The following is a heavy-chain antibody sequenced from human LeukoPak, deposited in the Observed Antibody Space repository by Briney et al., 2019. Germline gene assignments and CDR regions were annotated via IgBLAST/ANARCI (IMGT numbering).Heavy chain of an antibody. D-gene: IGHD6-19*01. CDR1: GGSISSSSYY. CDR2: IYYSGST. V-gene: IGHV4-39*01. CDR3: ARHSPRYSSGWYNPLGY. J-gene: IGHJ4*02. Sequence: SETLSLTCTVSGGSISSSSYYWGWIRQPPGKGLEWIGSIYYSGSTYYNPSLKSRVTISVDTSKNQFSLKLSSVTAADTAVYYCARHSPRYSSGWYNPLGYWGQGNLVTVSS.